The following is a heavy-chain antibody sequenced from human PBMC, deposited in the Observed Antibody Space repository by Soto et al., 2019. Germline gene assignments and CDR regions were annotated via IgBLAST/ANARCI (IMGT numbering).Heavy chain of an antibody. V-gene: IGHV3-20*01. D-gene: IGHD2-8*01. Sequence: GGSLRLSCAASGFTFDDYGMSWVRQAPGKGLEWVSGINWNGGSTGYADSVKGRFTISRDNAKNSLYLQMNSLRAEDTALYHCAREGGVDIVLMVYANYYMDVWGKGTTVTVSS. J-gene: IGHJ6*03. CDR3: AREGGVDIVLMVYANYYMDV. CDR1: GFTFDDYG. CDR2: INWNGGST.